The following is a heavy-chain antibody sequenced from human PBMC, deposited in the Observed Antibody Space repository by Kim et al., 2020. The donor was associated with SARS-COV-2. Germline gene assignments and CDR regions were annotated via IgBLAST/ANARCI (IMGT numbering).Heavy chain of an antibody. CDR3: ARDSLITMVRGVTGSFDY. CDR2: ISSSSSYI. CDR1: GFTFSSYS. J-gene: IGHJ4*02. Sequence: GGSLRLSCAASGFTFSSYSMNWVRQAPGKGLEWVSSISSSSSYIYYADSVKGRFTISRDNAKNSLYLQMNSLRAEDTAVYYCARDSLITMVRGVTGSFDYWGQGTLVTVSS. V-gene: IGHV3-21*01. D-gene: IGHD3-10*01.